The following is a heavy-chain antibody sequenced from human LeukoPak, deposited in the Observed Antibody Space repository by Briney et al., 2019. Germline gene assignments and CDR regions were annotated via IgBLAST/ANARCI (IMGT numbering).Heavy chain of an antibody. V-gene: IGHV4-61*08. CDR3: ARVTGQRRNYYDSSGYYSIAFDI. J-gene: IGHJ3*02. D-gene: IGHD3-22*01. CDR2: IYYSGST. CDR1: GDSISSDDYY. Sequence: PSETLSLTCTVSGDSISSDDYYWSWIRQPPGKGLEWIGYIYYSGSTNYNPSLKSRVTISVDTSKNQFSLKLSSVTAADTAVYYCARVTGQRRNYYDSSGYYSIAFDIWGQGTMVTVSS.